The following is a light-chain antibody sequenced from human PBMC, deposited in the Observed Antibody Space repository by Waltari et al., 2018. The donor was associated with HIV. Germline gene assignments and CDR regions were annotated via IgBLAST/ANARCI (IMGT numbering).Light chain of an antibody. CDR2: ASS. V-gene: IGKV1-33*01. CDR1: QDISDS. CDR3: QQYDDLPIT. Sequence: DIRMTQSPSSLSASLGDRVTIYCQAGQDISDSLNWYQQRPGKPPKLLIHASSTLQTGVPSRFSGSGGGSHFSPTIDSLQPEDFAMYFCQQYDDLPITFGQGTRLEI. J-gene: IGKJ5*01.